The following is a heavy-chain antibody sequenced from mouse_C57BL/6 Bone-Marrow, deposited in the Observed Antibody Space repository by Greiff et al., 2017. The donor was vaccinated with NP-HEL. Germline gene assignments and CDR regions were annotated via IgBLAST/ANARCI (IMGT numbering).Heavy chain of an antibody. CDR3: ARDGVYYGSFYAMDY. J-gene: IGHJ4*01. Sequence: VQLKESEGGLVQPGSSMKLSCTASGFTFSDYYMAWVRQVPEKGLEWVANINYDGSSTYYLDSLKSRFIISRDNAKNILYLQMSSLKSEDTATYYCARDGVYYGSFYAMDYWGQGTSVTVSS. CDR2: INYDGSST. D-gene: IGHD1-1*01. CDR1: GFTFSDYY. V-gene: IGHV5-16*01.